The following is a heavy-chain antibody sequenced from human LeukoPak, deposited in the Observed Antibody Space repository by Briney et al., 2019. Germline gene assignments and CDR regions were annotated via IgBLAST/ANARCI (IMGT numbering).Heavy chain of an antibody. CDR2: ISNSGGST. J-gene: IGHJ4*02. Sequence: GGSLRLSCEASGFTFSSYAMSWVRQAPGKGLEWVSGISNSGGSTNYADSVKGRFTISRDNSKNTLYLLMNSLRAEDTAVYYCAIRKSGNAIDYWGQGTLVTVSS. CDR3: AIRKSGNAIDY. CDR1: GFTFSSYA. D-gene: IGHD5-12*01. V-gene: IGHV3-23*01.